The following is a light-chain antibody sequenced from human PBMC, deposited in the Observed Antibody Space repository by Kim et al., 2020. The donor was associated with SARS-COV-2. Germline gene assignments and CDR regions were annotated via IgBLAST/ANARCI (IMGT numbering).Light chain of an antibody. V-gene: IGKV3-15*01. Sequence: SPGEGATLSCRASQSVSSNVAWYQQKPGQAPRLLIYGASTRATGIPARFSGSGSGTEFTLIISSLQSEDFAVYYCQQYNEWPPWTFGQGTKVDIK. J-gene: IGKJ1*01. CDR3: QQYNEWPPWT. CDR1: QSVSSN. CDR2: GAS.